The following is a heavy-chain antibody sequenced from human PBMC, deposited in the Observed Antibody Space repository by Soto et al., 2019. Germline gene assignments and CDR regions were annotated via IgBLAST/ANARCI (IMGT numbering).Heavy chain of an antibody. J-gene: IGHJ4*02. V-gene: IGHV4-34*01. Sequence: QVQLQQWGAGLLKPSETLSLTCAVYGGSFSGYYWSWIRQPPGKGLEWIGEINHSGSTNYNPSLKSRVTISVDTSKNQFSLKLSSVTAADTAVYYCARGRGSFVVVTARLDYWGQGTLVTVSS. CDR2: INHSGST. CDR3: ARGRGSFVVVTARLDY. CDR1: GGSFSGYY. D-gene: IGHD2-21*02.